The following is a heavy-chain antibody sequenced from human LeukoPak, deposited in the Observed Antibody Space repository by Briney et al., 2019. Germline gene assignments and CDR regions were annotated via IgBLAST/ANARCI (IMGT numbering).Heavy chain of an antibody. CDR2: IYYSGST. CDR3: ARVIAVAGGVPPRYFDY. CDR1: GGSISSYY. D-gene: IGHD6-19*01. J-gene: IGHJ4*02. Sequence: SEILSLTCTVSGGSISSYYWSWIRQPPGKGLEWIGYIYYSGSTNYNPSLKSRVTISVDTSKNQFSLKLSSVTAADTAVYYCARVIAVAGGVPPRYFDYWGQGTLVTVSS. V-gene: IGHV4-59*01.